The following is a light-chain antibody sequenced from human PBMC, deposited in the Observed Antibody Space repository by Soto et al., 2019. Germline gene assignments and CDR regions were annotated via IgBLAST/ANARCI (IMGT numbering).Light chain of an antibody. CDR2: GAS. V-gene: IGKV3-20*01. Sequence: EIVLTQSPGTLSLSPGERATLSCRASQSVSSSYLAWYQQKPGQAPRLLIYGASSRATGIPDRFSGSGSGTDFTLTISRLEPEEFALYYCQQYGSSPPITFGPGTKVDIK. CDR1: QSVSSSY. CDR3: QQYGSSPPIT. J-gene: IGKJ3*01.